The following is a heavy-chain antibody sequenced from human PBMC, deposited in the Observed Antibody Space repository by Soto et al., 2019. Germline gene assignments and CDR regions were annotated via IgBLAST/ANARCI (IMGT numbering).Heavy chain of an antibody. Sequence: AGGSLRLSCAASGFTFSSYSMNWVRQAPGKGLEWVSSISSSSSYIYYAAPVKGRFTISRDDSKNTLYLQMNSLKTEDTAVYYCTTVGAAAAADYWGQGTLVTVSS. D-gene: IGHD6-13*01. J-gene: IGHJ4*02. CDR1: GFTFSSYS. V-gene: IGHV3-21*03. CDR3: TTVGAAAAADY. CDR2: ISSSSSYI.